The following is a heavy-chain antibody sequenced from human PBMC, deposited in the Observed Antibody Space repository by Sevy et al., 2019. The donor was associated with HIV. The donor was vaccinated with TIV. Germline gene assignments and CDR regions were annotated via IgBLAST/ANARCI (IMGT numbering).Heavy chain of an antibody. Sequence: GSLRLSCTASGFTFGYYAMSWFRQAPGKGLEWVGFIRSKAYGGTTEYAASVKGRFTISRDDSKSIAYLQMNSLKTEDTAVYYCTRDGSGSYWGYYFDYWGQGTLVTVSS. D-gene: IGHD1-26*01. J-gene: IGHJ4*02. V-gene: IGHV3-49*03. CDR3: TRDGSGSYWGYYFDY. CDR1: GFTFGYYA. CDR2: IRSKAYGGTT.